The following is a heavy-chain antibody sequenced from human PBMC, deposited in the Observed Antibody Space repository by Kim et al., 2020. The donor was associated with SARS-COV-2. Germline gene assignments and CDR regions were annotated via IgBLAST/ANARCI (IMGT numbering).Heavy chain of an antibody. CDR2: T. Sequence: TRYAQKFQGRVTMTRDTSTATVYMELGSLRSEDSAVYYCARGRGGSYWDYWGQGTLVTVSS. V-gene: IGHV1-46*01. CDR3: ARGRGGSYWDY. D-gene: IGHD3-16*01. J-gene: IGHJ4*02.